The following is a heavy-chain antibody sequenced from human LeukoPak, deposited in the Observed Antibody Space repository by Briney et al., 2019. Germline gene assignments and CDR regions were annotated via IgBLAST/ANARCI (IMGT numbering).Heavy chain of an antibody. V-gene: IGHV3-64D*06. CDR3: VKEPFIAPAGTLFDY. D-gene: IGHD6-13*01. Sequence: GGSLRLSCSASGFTFSSYAMHWVRQAPGKGLEYVSAISSNGGSTYYADSVKGRFTISRDNSKNTLYLQMSSLRAEDTAVYYCVKEPFIAPAGTLFDYWGQGTLVTVSS. CDR1: GFTFSSYA. J-gene: IGHJ4*02. CDR2: ISSNGGST.